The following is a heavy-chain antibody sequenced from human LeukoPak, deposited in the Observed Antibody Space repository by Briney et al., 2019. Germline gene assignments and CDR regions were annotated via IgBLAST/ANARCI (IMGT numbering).Heavy chain of an antibody. Sequence: SETLSLTCTVSGGSISSRPYYWGWVRQPPRKGLEWIGSISYSGSIHYNPSLKSRVTISVDTSKNHFSLRLSSVTAADAAVYYCATLEIGDYYFDYWGQGTLVTVSS. D-gene: IGHD2-21*01. CDR3: ATLEIGDYYFDY. CDR2: ISYSGSI. V-gene: IGHV4-39*01. CDR1: GGSISSRPYY. J-gene: IGHJ4*02.